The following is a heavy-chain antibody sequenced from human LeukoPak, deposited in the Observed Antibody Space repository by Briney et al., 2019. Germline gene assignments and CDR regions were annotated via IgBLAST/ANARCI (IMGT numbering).Heavy chain of an antibody. V-gene: IGHV3-48*03. Sequence: RGRSLRLSCAASAFTFSSYEMNCVRQAPGKWLGWVSFISGSGSTIYYADSMKGRFTISRDNAKNSLYLQMNSLRTEDTAVYYCASSEAAAYWYFGLWGRGTLVTVSS. CDR2: ISGSGSTI. CDR3: ASSEAAAYWYFGL. CDR1: AFTFSSYE. J-gene: IGHJ2*01. D-gene: IGHD6-13*01.